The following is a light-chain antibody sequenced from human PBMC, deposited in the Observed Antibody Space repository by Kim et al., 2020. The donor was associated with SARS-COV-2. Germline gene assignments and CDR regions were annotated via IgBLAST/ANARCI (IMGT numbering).Light chain of an antibody. J-gene: IGKJ5*01. CDR1: QVIRKF. V-gene: IGKV1-33*01. Sequence: ASVGDRVTITCQATQVIRKFLNWYQQRPGKAPELLIYDVSNLQTGVPSRFSGSGYGTHFTLTITSLQPEDVATYYCQQNDNFPITFGQGTRLEIK. CDR3: QQNDNFPIT. CDR2: DVS.